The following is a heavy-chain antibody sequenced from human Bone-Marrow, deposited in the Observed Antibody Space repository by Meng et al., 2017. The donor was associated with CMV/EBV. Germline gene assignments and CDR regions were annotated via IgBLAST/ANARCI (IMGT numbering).Heavy chain of an antibody. CDR1: GFTFSSYA. J-gene: IGHJ5*02. V-gene: IGHV3-21*01. CDR2: ISSSSSYI. CDR3: ARGLREVVPAAMAVNWFDP. D-gene: IGHD2-2*01. Sequence: GESLKISCAASGFTFSSYAMSWVRQAPGKGLEWVSSISSSSSYIYYADSVKGRFTISRDNAKNSLYLQMNSLRAEDTAVYYCARGLREVVPAAMAVNWFDPWGQGTLVTVSS.